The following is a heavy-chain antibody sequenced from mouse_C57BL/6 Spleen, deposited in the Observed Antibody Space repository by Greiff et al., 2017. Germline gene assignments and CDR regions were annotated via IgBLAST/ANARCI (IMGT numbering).Heavy chain of an antibody. D-gene: IGHD2-1*01. V-gene: IGHV5-16*01. CDR1: GFTFSDYY. CDR3: ARDGNYEAMDY. Sequence: DVHLVESEGGLVQPGSSMKLSCTASGFTFSDYYMAWVRQFPEKGLEWVANINYDGSSTYYLDSLKSRFIISRDNAKNILYLQMSSLKSEDTATYYCARDGNYEAMDYWGQGTSVTVSS. J-gene: IGHJ4*01. CDR2: INYDGSST.